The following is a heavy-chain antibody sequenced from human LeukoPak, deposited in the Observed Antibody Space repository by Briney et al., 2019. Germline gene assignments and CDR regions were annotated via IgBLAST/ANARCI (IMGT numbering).Heavy chain of an antibody. CDR3: AQRYCSSTSCYLDY. CDR1: GFTVISNY. Sequence: AGGSLRLSCALSGFTVISNYMNWVRQAPGKVLEWDSVIYSDDSTYYADSVKGRFSISRDNSNNTLYLQVNSLRAEETAVYYCAQRYCSSTSCYLDYWGQGILVTVSS. V-gene: IGHV3-66*01. J-gene: IGHJ4*02. CDR2: IYSDDST. D-gene: IGHD2-2*01.